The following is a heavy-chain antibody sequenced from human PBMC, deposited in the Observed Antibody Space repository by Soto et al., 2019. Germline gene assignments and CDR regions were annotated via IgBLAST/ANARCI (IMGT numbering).Heavy chain of an antibody. D-gene: IGHD2-15*01. V-gene: IGHV5-51*01. CDR1: GYSFTSYW. Sequence: GESLKISCKGSGYSFTSYWIGWVRQMPGKXLEWMGIIYPGDSDTRYSPSFQGQVTISADKSISTAYLQWSSLKASDTAMYYCARLLRYCSGGSCYGWFDPWGQGTLVTVSS. CDR2: IYPGDSDT. CDR3: ARLLRYCSGGSCYGWFDP. J-gene: IGHJ5*02.